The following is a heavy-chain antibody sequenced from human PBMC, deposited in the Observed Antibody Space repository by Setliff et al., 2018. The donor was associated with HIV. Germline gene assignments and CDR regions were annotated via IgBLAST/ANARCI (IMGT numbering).Heavy chain of an antibody. J-gene: IGHJ6*03. V-gene: IGHV4-61*02. CDR2: IYTNGTT. Sequence: SETLSLTCTVSGGPISSGSYSWSWIRQPAGKGLEWIGRIYTNGTTNYNPSLRTRSTISVDLSKNQFSLTLSPVTAADTGVYYCARHRDPPGTSWIYYYYYMDLWGEGTTVTV. CDR3: ARHRDPPGTSWIYYYYYMDL. CDR1: GGPISSGSYS. D-gene: IGHD6-13*01.